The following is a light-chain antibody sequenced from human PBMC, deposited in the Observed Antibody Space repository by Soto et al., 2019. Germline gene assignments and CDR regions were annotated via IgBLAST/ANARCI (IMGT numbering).Light chain of an antibody. V-gene: IGLV1-51*01. CDR3: GAWDATLRGVL. CDR2: DSD. Sequence: QSLLTQPPSVSAAPGQKVTISCSGSRSNIGSNYVSWYRQLPVTATKLLIYDSDQRLSVISNRFSGSKSGTSATLGIPGLQTGDEADYYCGAWDATLRGVLFGGGTKITVL. CDR1: RSNIGSNY. J-gene: IGLJ2*01.